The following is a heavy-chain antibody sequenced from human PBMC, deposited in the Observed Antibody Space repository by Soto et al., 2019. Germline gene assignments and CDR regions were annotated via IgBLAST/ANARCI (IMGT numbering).Heavy chain of an antibody. D-gene: IGHD2-2*03. J-gene: IGHJ4*02. Sequence: QVPLVQSGAEVKKPGASVKVSCKASGYIFTSYGISWVRQAPGQGLEWMGWISAYNDNTNYAQKFQGRVTMTTATSTSTAYLELRSLRSDDTAVYYVARVSGYCSSTTCNEDCWGQGTLVTVSS. CDR2: ISAYNDNT. CDR1: GYIFTSYG. V-gene: IGHV1-18*01. CDR3: ARVSGYCSSTTCNEDC.